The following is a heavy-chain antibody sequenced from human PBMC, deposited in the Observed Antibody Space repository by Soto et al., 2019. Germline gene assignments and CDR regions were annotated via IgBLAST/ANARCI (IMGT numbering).Heavy chain of an antibody. CDR2: IYSGGST. D-gene: IGHD6-13*01. CDR3: ARDRVRRQQLVLRQDGMDV. Sequence: GGSLRLSCAASGFTVSSNYMSWVRQAPGKGLEWVSVIYSGGSTYYADSVKGRFTISRDNSKNTLYLQMNSLRAEDTAVYYCARDRVRRQQLVLRQDGMDVWGQGTTVTVSS. V-gene: IGHV3-53*01. CDR1: GFTVSSNY. J-gene: IGHJ6*02.